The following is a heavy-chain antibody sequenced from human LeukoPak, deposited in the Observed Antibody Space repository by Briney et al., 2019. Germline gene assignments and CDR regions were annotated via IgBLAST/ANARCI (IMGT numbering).Heavy chain of an antibody. D-gene: IGHD3-3*01. CDR3: ARRGSASRSGFNV. CDR1: GFTFDDYG. Sequence: GGSLRLSCAISGFTFDDYGMSWVRQAPGKGLEWVASINQPTSERYYVDSVKGRFTISRDNAKNSLYLQMSSLRAEDTAVYYCARRGSASRSGFNVWGQGTMVTVSS. V-gene: IGHV3-7*01. J-gene: IGHJ3*01. CDR2: INQPTSER.